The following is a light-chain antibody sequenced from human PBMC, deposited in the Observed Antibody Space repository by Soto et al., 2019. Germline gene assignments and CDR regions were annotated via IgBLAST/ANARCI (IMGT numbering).Light chain of an antibody. V-gene: IGKV3-20*01. Sequence: EIVLTQSPGTLSLSPGERATLSCRASQSVSSIYLAWYQQKPGQAPRLLIYGASGRATGIPDRFSGSGSGTDFTLTISRLEPEDFAVYYCQQYGSSPPYTFGQGTKLEIK. CDR1: QSVSSIY. CDR2: GAS. CDR3: QQYGSSPPYT. J-gene: IGKJ2*01.